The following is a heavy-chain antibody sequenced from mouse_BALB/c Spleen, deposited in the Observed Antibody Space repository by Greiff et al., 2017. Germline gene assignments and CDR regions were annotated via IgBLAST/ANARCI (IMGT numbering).Heavy chain of an antibody. Sequence: EVNVVESGGGLVQPGGSRKLSCAASGFTFSSFGMHWVRQAPEKGLEWVAYISSGSSTIYYADTVKGRFTISRDNPKNTLFLQMTSLRSEDTAMYYCARELTTVVAPFDYWGQGTTLTVSS. V-gene: IGHV5-17*02. CDR3: ARELTTVVAPFDY. CDR1: GFTFSSFG. J-gene: IGHJ2*01. CDR2: ISSGSSTI. D-gene: IGHD1-1*01.